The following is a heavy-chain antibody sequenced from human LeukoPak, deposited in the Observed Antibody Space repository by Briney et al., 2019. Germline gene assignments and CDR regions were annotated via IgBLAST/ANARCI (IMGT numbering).Heavy chain of an antibody. CDR1: GGTFSSYA. Sequence: SAKVCCKGSGGTFSSYAISWVRQAPGQGLEWMGGIIPIFGTANYAQKFQGRVTITADESTSTAYMELSSLRSEDTAVYYCARLITGTTTAFDIWGQGTMVTVSS. D-gene: IGHD1-7*01. J-gene: IGHJ3*02. V-gene: IGHV1-69*01. CDR2: IIPIFGTA. CDR3: ARLITGTTTAFDI.